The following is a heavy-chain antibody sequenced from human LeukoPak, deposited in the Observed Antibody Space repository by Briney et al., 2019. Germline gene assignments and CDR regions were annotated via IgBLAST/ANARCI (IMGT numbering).Heavy chain of an antibody. CDR2: ISWNSGSI. Sequence: GGSLRLSCAASGFTFDDYAMHWVRHAPGKGLEWVSGISWNSGSIGYADSVKGRFTISKDDAKNSLYLQMNSLRAEDTALYYCAKLPTIAVGGWFDPWGQGTLVTVSS. J-gene: IGHJ5*02. CDR3: AKLPTIAVGGWFDP. V-gene: IGHV3-9*01. CDR1: GFTFDDYA. D-gene: IGHD6-19*01.